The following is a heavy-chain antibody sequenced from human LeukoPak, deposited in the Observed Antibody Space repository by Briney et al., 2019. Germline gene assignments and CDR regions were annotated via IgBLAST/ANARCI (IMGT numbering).Heavy chain of an antibody. D-gene: IGHD2-2*01. CDR1: GYTFTSYG. CDR2: IIPIFGTA. Sequence: SVKVSCKASGYTFTSYGISWVRQAPGQGLEWMGGIIPIFGTANYAQKFQGRVTITTDESTSTAYMELSSLRSEDTAVYYCARVPELPICSSTSCSRNYYYYYMDVWGKGTTVTVSS. CDR3: ARVPELPICSSTSCSRNYYYYYMDV. V-gene: IGHV1-69*05. J-gene: IGHJ6*03.